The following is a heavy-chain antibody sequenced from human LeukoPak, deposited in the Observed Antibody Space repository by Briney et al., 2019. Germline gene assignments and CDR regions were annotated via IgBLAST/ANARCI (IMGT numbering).Heavy chain of an antibody. CDR2: INHSGST. CDR1: GGSFSGYY. Sequence: SETLSLTCAVYGGSFSGYYWSWIRQPPGKGLEWIGEINHSGSTNYNPSLKSRVTISVDTSKNQFSLKLSSVTAADTAVYDCARARSLDYWGQGTLVTVSS. CDR3: ARARSLDY. J-gene: IGHJ4*02. V-gene: IGHV4-34*01.